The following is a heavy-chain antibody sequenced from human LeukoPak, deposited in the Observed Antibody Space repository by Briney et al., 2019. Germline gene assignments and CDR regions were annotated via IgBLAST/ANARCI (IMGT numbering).Heavy chain of an antibody. CDR1: EFTLSNYG. J-gene: IGHJ6*04. CDR3: ATFAGVVPGGLLL. D-gene: IGHD2-2*01. Sequence: PGGSLRLSCAASEFTLSNYGMHWVRQAPGKGLEWVAFIRSDGNNKYYTDSVKGRFTLSRDTSKNTLFLQMNSLRAEDTAVYYCATFAGVVPGGLLLWGKGTTVIVSS. V-gene: IGHV3-30*02. CDR2: IRSDGNNK.